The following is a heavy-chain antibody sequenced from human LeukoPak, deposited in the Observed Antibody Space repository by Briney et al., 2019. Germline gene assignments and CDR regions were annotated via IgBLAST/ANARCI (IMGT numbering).Heavy chain of an antibody. V-gene: IGHV1-69*04. D-gene: IGHD3-22*01. Sequence: SVKVSCKASGYTFTNYGISWVRQAPGQGLEWMGRIIPILGIANYAQKFQGRVTITADKSTSTAYMELSSLRSEDTAVYYCARNYYDSSGYHDYFDYWGQGTLVTVSS. CDR2: IIPILGIA. CDR3: ARNYYDSSGYHDYFDY. CDR1: GYTFTNYG. J-gene: IGHJ4*02.